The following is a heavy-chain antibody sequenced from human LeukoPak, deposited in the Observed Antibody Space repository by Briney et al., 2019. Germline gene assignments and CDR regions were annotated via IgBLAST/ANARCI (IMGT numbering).Heavy chain of an antibody. CDR3: ARVQSRLNWFDP. Sequence: PSETLSLTCTVSGYSISSGYYWGWIRQPPGKGLEWIGSIYHSGRTFYNPSLKSRVTISVDTSKNQFSLKLRSVTAADTAVYYCARVQSRLNWFDPWGQGTLVTVSS. CDR2: IYHSGRT. J-gene: IGHJ5*02. V-gene: IGHV4-38-2*02. CDR1: GYSISSGYY.